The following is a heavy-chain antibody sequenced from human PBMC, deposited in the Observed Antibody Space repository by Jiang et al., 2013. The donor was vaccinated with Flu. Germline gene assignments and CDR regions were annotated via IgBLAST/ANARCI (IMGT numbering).Heavy chain of an antibody. CDR1: GFTFSSYA. Sequence: SCAASGFTFSSYAMHWVRQAPGKGLEWVAVISYDGSNKYYADSVKGRFTISRDNSKNTLYLQMNSLRAEDTAVYYCARDQGPGYWGEIDYWGQGTLVTVSS. CDR3: ARDQGPGYWGEIDY. D-gene: IGHD6-25*01. V-gene: IGHV3-30-3*01. J-gene: IGHJ4*02. CDR2: ISYDGSNK.